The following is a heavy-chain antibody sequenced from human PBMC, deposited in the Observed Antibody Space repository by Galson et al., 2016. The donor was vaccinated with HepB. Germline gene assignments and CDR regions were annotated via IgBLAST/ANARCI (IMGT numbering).Heavy chain of an antibody. CDR3: ARDRSSGSGSCGF. J-gene: IGHJ4*02. CDR2: SYYSGST. Sequence: ETLSLTCTVSGGSVSSSSYYWGWIRQPPGKGLEWIGSSYYSGSTHYNTSLKSRVTISVDTSKNQFTLNLSSVAAEDTAVYFCARDRSSGSGSCGFWGQGTLVAVSS. D-gene: IGHD3-10*01. CDR1: GGSVSSSSYY. V-gene: IGHV4-39*06.